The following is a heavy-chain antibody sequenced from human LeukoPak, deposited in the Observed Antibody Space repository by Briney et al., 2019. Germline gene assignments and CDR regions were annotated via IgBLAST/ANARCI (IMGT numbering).Heavy chain of an antibody. CDR3: ARDRAPGGYYFDY. V-gene: IGHV1-69*04. D-gene: IGHD3-10*01. Sequence: GSSVKVSCKASGGTLSSYAIGWVRQAPGQGLEWMGRIIPILGIANYAQKFQGRVTITADKSTSTAYMELSSLRSEDTAVYYCARDRAPGGYYFDYWGQGTLVTVSS. CDR1: GGTLSSYA. J-gene: IGHJ4*02. CDR2: IIPILGIA.